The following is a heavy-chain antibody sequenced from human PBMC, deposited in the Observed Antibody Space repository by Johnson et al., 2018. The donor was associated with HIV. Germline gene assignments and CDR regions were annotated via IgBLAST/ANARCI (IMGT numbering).Heavy chain of an antibody. CDR1: GFTFRNYG. V-gene: IGHV3-30*02. CDR2: IRYDGSNK. D-gene: IGHD5-18*01. J-gene: IGHJ3*02. CDR3: AKEKDTLMGAFDI. Sequence: VQLVESGGGVVQPGGSLRLSCAASGFTFRNYGMHWVRQAPGKGLEWVAFIRYDGSNKYYGDSVKGRLTISRDNSKNTLFLQMNSLRDEDTAVYYCAKEKDTLMGAFDIWGRGTLVTVSS.